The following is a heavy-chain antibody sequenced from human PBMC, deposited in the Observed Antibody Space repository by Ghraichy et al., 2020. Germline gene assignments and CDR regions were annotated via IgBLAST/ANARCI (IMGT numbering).Heavy chain of an antibody. Sequence: SETLSLTCAVYGGSFSGYYWSWIRQPPGKGLEWIGEINHSGSTNYNPSLKSRVTISVDTSKNQFSLKLSSVTAADTAVYYCARAGVYYDILTGYGWFDPWGQGTLVTVSS. V-gene: IGHV4-34*01. CDR3: ARAGVYYDILTGYGWFDP. CDR2: INHSGST. D-gene: IGHD3-9*01. CDR1: GGSFSGYY. J-gene: IGHJ5*02.